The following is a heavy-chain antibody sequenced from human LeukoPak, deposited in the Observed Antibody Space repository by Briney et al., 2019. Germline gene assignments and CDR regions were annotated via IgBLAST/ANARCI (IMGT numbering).Heavy chain of an antibody. CDR2: ISYDGSNK. V-gene: IGHV3-30*04. Sequence: GESLRLSCAASGFTLSSYAMHWVRQAPGKGLEWVAVISYDGSNKYYADSVKGRFTISRDNSKNTLYLQMNSLRAEDTAVYYCARALPAAPFDYWGQGTLVTVSS. J-gene: IGHJ4*02. CDR1: GFTLSSYA. CDR3: ARALPAAPFDY. D-gene: IGHD2-2*01.